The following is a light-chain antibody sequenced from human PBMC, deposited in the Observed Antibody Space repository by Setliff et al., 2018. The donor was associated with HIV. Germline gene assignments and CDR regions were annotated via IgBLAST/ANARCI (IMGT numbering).Light chain of an antibody. Sequence: QSVLTQPASVSGSPGQSITISCTGTSSDVGGYSHVSWYQQHPGKAPKLIIYEVRNRPSGVSNRFSGSKSGNTASLTISGLQTDDEADYYCSSYAITNTLPFGTGTKVTVL. CDR2: EVR. V-gene: IGLV2-14*01. CDR1: SSDVGGYSH. CDR3: SSYAITNTLP. J-gene: IGLJ1*01.